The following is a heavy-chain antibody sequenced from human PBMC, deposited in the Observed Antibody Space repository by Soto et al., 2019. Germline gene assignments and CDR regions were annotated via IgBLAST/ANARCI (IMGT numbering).Heavy chain of an antibody. D-gene: IGHD6-13*01. CDR3: VRLTDSSSWQYYYYYGMDV. V-gene: IGHV2-26*01. J-gene: IGHJ6*02. Sequence: ESGPTLVNPTETLTLTCTVSGFSLSNARMGVSWIRQPPGKALEWLAHIFSNDEKSYSTSLKSRLTISKDTSKSQVVLTMTNMDPVDTATYYCVRLTDSSSWQYYYYYGMDVWGQGTTVTVSS. CDR1: GFSLSNARMG. CDR2: IFSNDEK.